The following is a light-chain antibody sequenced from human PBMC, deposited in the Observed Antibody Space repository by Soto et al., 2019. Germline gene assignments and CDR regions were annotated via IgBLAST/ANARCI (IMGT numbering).Light chain of an antibody. CDR1: QSISDT. Sequence: EIVMTQSPATLSVSPGGRATVSCRASQSISDTLAWYQQKPGQAPRLLIRGASTRATGFPGRFSGSGSGTDFTLTISSLEPEDFAVYYCQQRSNWPSITFGQGTRLEIK. V-gene: IGKV3-15*01. CDR2: GAS. CDR3: QQRSNWPSIT. J-gene: IGKJ5*01.